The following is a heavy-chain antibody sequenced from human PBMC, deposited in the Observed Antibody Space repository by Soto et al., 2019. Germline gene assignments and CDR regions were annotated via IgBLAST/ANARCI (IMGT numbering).Heavy chain of an antibody. CDR2: ISAYNGNT. D-gene: IGHD6-13*01. J-gene: IGHJ6*02. CDR3: ASIAGYYYGMDV. V-gene: IGHV1-18*01. CDR1: GYTFTSYG. Sequence: GASVKVSCKASGYTFTSYGISWVRQAPGQGLEWMGWISAYNGNTNYAQKLQGGVTMTEDTSTSTAYMELSSLRSDDTAVYYCASIAGYYYGMDVWGQGTTVTVSS.